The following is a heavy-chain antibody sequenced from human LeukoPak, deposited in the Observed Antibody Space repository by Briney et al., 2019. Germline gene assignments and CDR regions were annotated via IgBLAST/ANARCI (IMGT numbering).Heavy chain of an antibody. CDR1: GGSISSYY. D-gene: IGHD3-10*01. J-gene: IGHJ4*02. CDR3: ARHHDSGTYPLDY. Sequence: SETLSLTCTVSGGSISSYYWSWIRQPPGKGLEWIGNIYYSGSTNYNPSLKSRVTISVDTSKNQFSLKLSSVTAADTAMYYYARHHDSGTYPLDYWGQGTLVTVSS. CDR2: IYYSGST. V-gene: IGHV4-59*01.